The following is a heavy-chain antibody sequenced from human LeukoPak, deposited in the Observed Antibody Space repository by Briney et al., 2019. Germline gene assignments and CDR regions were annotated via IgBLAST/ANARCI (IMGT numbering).Heavy chain of an antibody. CDR1: VYMFSANW. Sequence: ASVKVSCKSSVYMFSANWIHWVRQAPAQGREGMGIINPNDGMTRYAQRFQGRVTLTRDMSTSSVYMELSSLPSDDTAVYYCARDHSASRTWWFDPWGQGTLVTVSS. J-gene: IGHJ5*02. CDR2: INPNDGMT. CDR3: ARDHSASRTWWFDP. V-gene: IGHV1-46*01. D-gene: IGHD1-26*01.